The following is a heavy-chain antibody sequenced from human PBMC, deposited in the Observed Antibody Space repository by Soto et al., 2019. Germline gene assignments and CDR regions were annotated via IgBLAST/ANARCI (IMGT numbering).Heavy chain of an antibody. CDR1: GGTFSNYA. D-gene: IGHD3-10*01. CDR3: ARLSRVGETLPLNYYALDV. Sequence: ASVKVSCKASGGTFSNYAISWVRQAPGQGLEWMGGIVPIFGTANYAQDFQGRVTITADESKSVAYLQMSSLKTEDTAVYFCARLSRVGETLPLNYYALDVWGQGTAVTVSS. CDR2: IVPIFGTA. J-gene: IGHJ6*02. V-gene: IGHV1-69*13.